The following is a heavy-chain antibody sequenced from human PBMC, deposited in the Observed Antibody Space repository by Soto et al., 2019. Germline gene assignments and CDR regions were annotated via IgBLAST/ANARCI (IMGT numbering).Heavy chain of an antibody. Sequence: GSLRLSCAASGFTFSGFSMNWVRQAPGKGLEWVSSVTSSPSSMFYADSVKGRFTISRDDAKDSLFLQMNSLRADDTAVYYCAREADFASSGYVLDYWGLGTMVTVSS. V-gene: IGHV3-21*01. CDR1: GFTFSGFS. D-gene: IGHD3-22*01. CDR2: VTSSPSSM. J-gene: IGHJ4*02. CDR3: AREADFASSGYVLDY.